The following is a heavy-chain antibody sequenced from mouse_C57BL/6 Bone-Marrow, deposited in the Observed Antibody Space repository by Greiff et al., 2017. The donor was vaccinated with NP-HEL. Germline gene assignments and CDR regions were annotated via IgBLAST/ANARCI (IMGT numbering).Heavy chain of an antibody. J-gene: IGHJ3*01. CDR2: VDPSDSYT. CDR3: ARAAYYSNYVAY. V-gene: IGHV1-50*01. CDR1: GYTFTSYW. D-gene: IGHD2-5*01. Sequence: VQLQQPGAELVKPGASVKMSCKASGYTFTSYWITWVKQRPGQGLEWIGEVDPSDSYTNYNQKFKGKATLTVDTSSSTAYMQLSSLTSEDSAVYYCARAAYYSNYVAYWGQGTLVTVSA.